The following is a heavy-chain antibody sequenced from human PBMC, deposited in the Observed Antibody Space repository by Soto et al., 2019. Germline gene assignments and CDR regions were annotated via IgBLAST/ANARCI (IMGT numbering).Heavy chain of an antibody. J-gene: IGHJ4*02. CDR1: GGSFSGYY. CDR2: INHSGST. CDR3: ARGSHLAITMVWGVREARFDY. V-gene: IGHV4-34*01. Sequence: PSETLSLTCAVYGGSFSGYYWSWIRQPPGKGLEWIGEINHSGSTNYNPSLKSRVTISVDTSKNQFSLKLSSVTAADTAVYYCARGSHLAITMVWGVREARFDYWGQGTLVTVSS. D-gene: IGHD3-10*01.